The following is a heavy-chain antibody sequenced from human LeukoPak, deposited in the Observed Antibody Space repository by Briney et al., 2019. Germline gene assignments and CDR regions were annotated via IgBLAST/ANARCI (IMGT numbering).Heavy chain of an antibody. V-gene: IGHV4-30-2*01. D-gene: IGHD3-22*01. CDR1: GGSFSGYY. Sequence: SETLSLTCAVYGGSFSGYYWSWIRQPPGKGLEWIGYIYHSGSTYYNQSLKSRVTISIDRSKNQFSLKLSSVTAADTAVYYCARRTDYYDSSGFLAAYFDYWGQGTLVTVSS. CDR3: ARRTDYYDSSGFLAAYFDY. CDR2: IYHSGST. J-gene: IGHJ4*02.